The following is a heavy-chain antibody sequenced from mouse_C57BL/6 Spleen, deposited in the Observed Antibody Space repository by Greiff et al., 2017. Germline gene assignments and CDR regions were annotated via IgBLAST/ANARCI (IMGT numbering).Heavy chain of an antibody. Sequence: QVQLQQPGAELVRPGSSVKLSCKASGYTFTSYWMHWVKQRPIQGLEWIGNIDPSDSETHYNQKFKDKATLTVDKSSSPAYMQLSSLTAEDSAVYYCARGDKGDAMDYWGQGTSVTVSA. CDR2: IDPSDSET. D-gene: IGHD1-3*01. V-gene: IGHV1-52*01. CDR1: GYTFTSYW. CDR3: ARGDKGDAMDY. J-gene: IGHJ4*01.